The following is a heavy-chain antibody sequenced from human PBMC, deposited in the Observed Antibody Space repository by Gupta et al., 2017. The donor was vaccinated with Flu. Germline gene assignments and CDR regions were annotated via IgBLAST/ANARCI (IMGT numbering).Heavy chain of an antibody. CDR2: ISGSGGST. V-gene: IGHV3-23*01. CDR1: GFTFSSYA. J-gene: IGHJ4*02. D-gene: IGHD3-3*01. Sequence: EVQLLASGGGLVQPGGSLRLSCAASGFTFSSYAMSWVRQAPGKRLEWVSAISGSGGSTYYADSVKGRFTISRDNSKNTLYLQMNSLRAEETAVYYCAKDSSEWLLFRVGDFDYWGQGTLVTVSS. CDR3: AKDSSEWLLFRVGDFDY.